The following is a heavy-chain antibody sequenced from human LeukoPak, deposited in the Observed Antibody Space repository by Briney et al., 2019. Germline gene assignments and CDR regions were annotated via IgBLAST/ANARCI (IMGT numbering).Heavy chain of an antibody. D-gene: IGHD3-9*01. Sequence: ASVKVSCKASGYTFTSYYMHWVRHAPGQGLEWMGIINPSGGSTSYAQKFQGRVTMTRDTSTSTVYMELSSLRSEDTAVYYCARDRAALRYFERGGPDYWGQGTLVTVSS. J-gene: IGHJ4*02. CDR1: GYTFTSYY. V-gene: IGHV1-46*01. CDR2: INPSGGST. CDR3: ARDRAALRYFERGGPDY.